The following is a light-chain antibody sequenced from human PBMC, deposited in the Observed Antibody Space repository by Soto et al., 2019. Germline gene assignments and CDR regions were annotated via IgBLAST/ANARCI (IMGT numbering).Light chain of an antibody. Sequence: QSALTQPRSVSGSPGQSVTISCTGTSSDVGGYDFVSWYQHHPGKAPKVLIFDVSKRPSGVPDRFSGSKSGNTASLTIFGLQADDEADSYCSSSGDTYTVVFGGGTKLTVL. CDR3: SSSGDTYTVV. CDR1: SSDVGGYDF. V-gene: IGLV2-11*01. CDR2: DVS. J-gene: IGLJ3*02.